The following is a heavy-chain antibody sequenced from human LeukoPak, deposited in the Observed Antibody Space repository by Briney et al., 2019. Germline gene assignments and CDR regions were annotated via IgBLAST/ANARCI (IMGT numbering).Heavy chain of an antibody. V-gene: IGHV3-53*05. D-gene: IGHD2-2*01. CDR1: GFAVSSNY. CDR3: ARDLGRGYCSSTSCYPGVDY. J-gene: IGHJ4*02. CDR2: IYSGDKT. Sequence: GGPLRLSCAASGFAVSSNYMSWVRQAPGKGLEWVSVIYSGDKTYYSDSVKGRFTISRDNSKNTLYLQMNSLRAEDTAVYYCARDLGRGYCSSTSCYPGVDYWGQGTLVTVSS.